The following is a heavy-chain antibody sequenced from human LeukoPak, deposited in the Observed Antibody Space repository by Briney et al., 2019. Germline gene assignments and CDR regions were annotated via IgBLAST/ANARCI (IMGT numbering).Heavy chain of an antibody. V-gene: IGHV1-2*02. Sequence: ASVKVSCTASGYTFTGYYMNWVRQAPGQGLEWMGWINHNSSGTYYAQTLQGRVTMTKDTSISKAYMELSRLRSADTAGYYFARYSLPGISRYLNWFDPWGEGTLVTVS. CDR1: GYTFTGYY. CDR3: ARYSLPGISRYLNWFDP. D-gene: IGHD5-18*01. CDR2: INHNSSGT. J-gene: IGHJ5*02.